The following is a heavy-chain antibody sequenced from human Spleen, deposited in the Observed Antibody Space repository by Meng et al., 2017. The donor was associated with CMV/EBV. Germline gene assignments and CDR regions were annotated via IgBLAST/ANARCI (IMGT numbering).Heavy chain of an antibody. CDR1: GYTFTGYC. CDR2: INPNSGGT. D-gene: IGHD3-10*01. J-gene: IGHJ5*02. V-gene: IGHV1-2*02. Sequence: SCNASGYTFTGYCMHWVRQAPGQGLEWMGWINPNSGGTNYAQKFQGRVTMTRDTSISTAYMELSRLRSDDTAVYYCARGRGNWFDPWGQGTLVTVSS. CDR3: ARGRGNWFDP.